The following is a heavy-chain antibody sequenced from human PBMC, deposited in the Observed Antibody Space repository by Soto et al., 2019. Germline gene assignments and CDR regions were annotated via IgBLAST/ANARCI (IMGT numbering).Heavy chain of an antibody. Sequence: QVQLVESGGGVVQPGRSLRLSCAASGFTFSSYAMHWVRQAPGKGLEWVAVTSYDGSNKYYADSVKGRFTISRDNSKNTLYLQMNSLRAEDTAVYYCARTDCGGDCCTFDYWGQGTLVTVSS. V-gene: IGHV3-30-3*01. CDR2: TSYDGSNK. CDR3: ARTDCGGDCCTFDY. J-gene: IGHJ4*02. D-gene: IGHD2-21*02. CDR1: GFTFSSYA.